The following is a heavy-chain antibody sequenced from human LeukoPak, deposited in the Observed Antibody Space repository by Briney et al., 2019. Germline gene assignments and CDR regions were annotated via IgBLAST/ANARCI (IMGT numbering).Heavy chain of an antibody. Sequence: SETLSLTCAVYGGSFSGYYWSWIRQPAGKGLEWIGRIYTSGSTNYNPSHKSRVTMSVDTSKNQFSLKLSSVTAADTAVYYCARETSGWGSRFDPWGQGTLVTVSS. CDR1: GGSFSGYY. V-gene: IGHV4-4*07. J-gene: IGHJ5*02. CDR2: IYTSGST. D-gene: IGHD6-19*01. CDR3: ARETSGWGSRFDP.